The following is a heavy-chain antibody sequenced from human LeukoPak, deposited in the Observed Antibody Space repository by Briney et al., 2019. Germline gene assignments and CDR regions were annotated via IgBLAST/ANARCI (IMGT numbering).Heavy chain of an antibody. CDR1: GFTFSSYW. CDR2: INSDGSTT. V-gene: IGHV3-74*01. CDR3: ARDSSSYYYYYYMDV. Sequence: PGGSLRLSCAASGFTFSSYWMHWVRQAPGKGLVWVPRINSDGSTTSSADSVKGRVTISRDNAKNTLYLQMNSLRAEDTAVYYCARDSSSYYYYYYMDVWGKGTTVTVSS. J-gene: IGHJ6*03. D-gene: IGHD6-6*01.